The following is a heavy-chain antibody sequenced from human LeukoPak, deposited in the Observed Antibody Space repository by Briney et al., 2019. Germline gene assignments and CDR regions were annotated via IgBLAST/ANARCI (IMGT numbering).Heavy chain of an antibody. CDR2: VNPNSGNT. CDR3: ARGFVPRYYDFWSGSVNWFDP. V-gene: IGHV1-8*01. Sequence: GASVKVSCKASGYTFTSYDINWVRQATGQGLEWMGWVNPNSGNTGYAQKFQGRVTMTRNTSISTAYMELSSLRSEDTAVYYCARGFVPRYYDFWSGSVNWFDPWGQGTLVTVSS. D-gene: IGHD3-3*01. CDR1: GYTFTSYD. J-gene: IGHJ5*02.